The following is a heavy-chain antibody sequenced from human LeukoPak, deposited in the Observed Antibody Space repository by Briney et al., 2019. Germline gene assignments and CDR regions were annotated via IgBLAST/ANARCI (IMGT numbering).Heavy chain of an antibody. Sequence: GGSLRLSCAASGFTVSSNYMSWVRQTPGKGLEWVSVIYSSGSTYYADSVKGRFTISRDNSKNTLYLQMNSLRAEDTAVYYCARDGWHSGNDAFDIWGQGTMVTVSS. D-gene: IGHD3-10*01. J-gene: IGHJ3*02. CDR2: IYSSGST. V-gene: IGHV3-66*01. CDR3: ARDGWHSGNDAFDI. CDR1: GFTVSSNY.